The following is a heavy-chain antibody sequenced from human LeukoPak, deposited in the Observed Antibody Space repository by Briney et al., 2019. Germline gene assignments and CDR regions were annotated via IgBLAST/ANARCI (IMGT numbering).Heavy chain of an antibody. CDR3: AREGYSSGWYTTRPDAFDI. CDR1: GGTFSSYA. J-gene: IGHJ3*02. D-gene: IGHD6-19*01. V-gene: IGHV1-69*13. Sequence: SVKVSCKASGGTFSSYAISWVRQAPGQGLEWMGGIIPIFGTANYAQKFQGRVTITADESTSTAYMELSSLRSEDTAVYYCAREGYSSGWYTTRPDAFDIWGQGTMVTVSS. CDR2: IIPIFGTA.